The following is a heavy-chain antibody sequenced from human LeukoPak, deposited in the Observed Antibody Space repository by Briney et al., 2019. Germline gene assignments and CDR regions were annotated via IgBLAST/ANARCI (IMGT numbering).Heavy chain of an antibody. D-gene: IGHD5-18*01. CDR1: GYSFTNYW. Sequence: GESLKISCKGSGYSFTNYWITWVRQMPGKGLEWMGRIDPSDSYTNYSPSFQGHVTISADKSITIGYLQWSSLKASDTAMYYCARTRGYSYGPPFDLWGQGTLVTVSS. J-gene: IGHJ4*02. V-gene: IGHV5-10-1*01. CDR3: ARTRGYSYGPPFDL. CDR2: IDPSDSYT.